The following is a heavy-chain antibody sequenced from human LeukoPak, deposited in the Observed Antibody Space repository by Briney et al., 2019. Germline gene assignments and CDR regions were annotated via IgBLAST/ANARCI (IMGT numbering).Heavy chain of an antibody. CDR1: GFTFSSYG. CDR3: ARDRGTYYFDQ. J-gene: IGHJ4*02. CDR2: IWNGGSQK. Sequence: GGSLTLSCAASGFTFSSYGMHWVRQAPGKGLEWVAVIWNGGSQKYYPDSVKGRFTISRDNSKNALYLQMTSLRAEDTAVYYCARDRGTYYFDQWGQGTLVTVSS. V-gene: IGHV3-33*01.